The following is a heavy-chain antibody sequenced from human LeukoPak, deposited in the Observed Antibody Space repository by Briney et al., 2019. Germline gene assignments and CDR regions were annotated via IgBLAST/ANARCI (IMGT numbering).Heavy chain of an antibody. D-gene: IGHD6-13*01. CDR3: IKDSIAAPTKGSFDY. CDR2: INWNGNSV. V-gene: IGHV3-9*01. CDR1: GFTFDDYA. Sequence: GGSLRLSCSASGFTFDDYAMHWVRQAPGKGLELVSTINWNGNSVLYADSVKGRFTISRDNAKNSLNLQMNSLRPEDTALYYCIKDSIAAPTKGSFDYWGQGTLVTVSS. J-gene: IGHJ4*02.